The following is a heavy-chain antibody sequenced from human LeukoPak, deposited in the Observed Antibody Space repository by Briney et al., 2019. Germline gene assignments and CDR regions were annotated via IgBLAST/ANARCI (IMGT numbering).Heavy chain of an antibody. D-gene: IGHD1-1*01. CDR1: GFTLRTYW. CDR2: IKEDGSET. Sequence: GGSLRLSCAASGFTLRTYWMTWVRQAPRKGLEWAAAIKEDGSETYYVDSVKGRFTISRDNAKNSLYLQMNSLRAEDTAVYYCARTTYGDYWGQGTLVTVSS. J-gene: IGHJ4*02. CDR3: ARTTYGDY. V-gene: IGHV3-7*02.